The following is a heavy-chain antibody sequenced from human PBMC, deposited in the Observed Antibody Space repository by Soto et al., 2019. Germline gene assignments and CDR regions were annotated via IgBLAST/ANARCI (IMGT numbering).Heavy chain of an antibody. D-gene: IGHD2-21*02. J-gene: IGHJ4*02. Sequence: ASVKVSCKASGYTFTSYGISWVRQAPGQGLEWMGWISAYNGNTNYAQKLQGRVTMTTDTSTSTAYMELRSLRSDDTAVYYCAREVGTYCGGDCYSFDYWGQGTLVTVSS. CDR3: AREVGTYCGGDCYSFDY. CDR1: GYTFTSYG. CDR2: ISAYNGNT. V-gene: IGHV1-18*01.